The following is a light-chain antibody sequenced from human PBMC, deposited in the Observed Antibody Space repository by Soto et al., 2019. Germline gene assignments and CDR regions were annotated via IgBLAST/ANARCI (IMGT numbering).Light chain of an antibody. J-gene: IGKJ5*01. CDR2: GAS. CDR3: QQYGSSPIT. CDR1: QNVGSNY. Sequence: EIVLTQSPGTLSLSPGERTTLSCRASQNVGSNYLAWYQQKPGQAPRILIFGASGRATGIPDRFSGSGSGTDFTLTISRLEPEDFAVYYCQQYGSSPITFGQGTRLEIK. V-gene: IGKV3-20*01.